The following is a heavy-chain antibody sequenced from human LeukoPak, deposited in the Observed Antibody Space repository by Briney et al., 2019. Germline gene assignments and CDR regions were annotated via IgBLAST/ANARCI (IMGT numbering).Heavy chain of an antibody. CDR2: INAGNGNT. CDR3: ARGYGDYVWYFDL. V-gene: IGHV1-3*01. Sequence: ASVKVSCKASGYTFTSYAMLWVRQAPGQRLEWMGWINAGNGNTKYSQKFQGRVTITRDTSASTAYMELSSLRSEDTAVYYCARGYGDYVWYFDLWGRGTLVTVSS. J-gene: IGHJ2*01. CDR1: GYTFTSYA. D-gene: IGHD4-17*01.